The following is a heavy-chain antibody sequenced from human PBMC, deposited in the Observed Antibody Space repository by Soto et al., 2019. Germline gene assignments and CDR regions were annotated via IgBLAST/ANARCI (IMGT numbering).Heavy chain of an antibody. CDR3: ARGHYYGMDV. Sequence: SETLSLTCTVSGGSVSSGSYYWSWIRQPPGKGLEWIGYIYYSGSTNYNPSLKSRVTISVDTSKIHFSLKVSSVTAADTAVYYCARGHYYGMDVWGQGTTVTVSS. V-gene: IGHV4-61*03. CDR2: IYYSGST. CDR1: GGSVSSGSYY. J-gene: IGHJ6*02.